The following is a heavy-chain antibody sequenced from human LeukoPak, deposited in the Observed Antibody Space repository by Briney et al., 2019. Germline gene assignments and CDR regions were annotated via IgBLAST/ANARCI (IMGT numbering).Heavy chain of an antibody. D-gene: IGHD3-9*01. CDR1: GFTFDDYG. Sequence: GGSLRLSCAASGFTFDDYGMIWVRQAPGKGLEWVSGINWNWNGGRTGYADSVKGRFTISRDNANNYLYLQMNSLRAEDTGFYYCARVSSILTGYYLGHFDYWGQGPLVTVSS. J-gene: IGHJ4*02. CDR2: INWNWNGGRT. V-gene: IGHV3-20*04. CDR3: ARVSSILTGYYLGHFDY.